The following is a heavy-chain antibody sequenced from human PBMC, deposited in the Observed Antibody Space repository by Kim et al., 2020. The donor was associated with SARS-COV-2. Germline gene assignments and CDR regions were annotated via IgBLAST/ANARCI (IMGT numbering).Heavy chain of an antibody. CDR3: ARDPSGAYFDY. J-gene: IGHJ4*02. Sequence: TYSNPALKSRVTISVDTSKNQFSLKLSSVTAADTAVYYCARDPSGAYFDYWGQGTLVTVSS. D-gene: IGHD3-10*01. CDR2: T. V-gene: IGHV4-31*02.